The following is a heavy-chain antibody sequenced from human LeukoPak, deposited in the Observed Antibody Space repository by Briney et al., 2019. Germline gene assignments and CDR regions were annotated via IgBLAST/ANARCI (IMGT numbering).Heavy chain of an antibody. D-gene: IGHD5-18*01. CDR3: ARVEDTAMVFDY. V-gene: IGHV3-66*01. Sequence: GGSLRLSCAASGFTVSSNYMSWVRQAPGKGLEWVSLIYSGGGTYYADSVKGRFTISRDNSKNTLYLQMNSLRAEDTAVYYCARVEDTAMVFDYWGQGTLVTVSS. CDR2: IYSGGGT. CDR1: GFTVSSNY. J-gene: IGHJ4*02.